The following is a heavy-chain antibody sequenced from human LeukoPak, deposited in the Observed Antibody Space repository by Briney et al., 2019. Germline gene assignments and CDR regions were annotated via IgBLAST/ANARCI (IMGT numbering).Heavy chain of an antibody. J-gene: IGHJ3*02. CDR3: ARTLYSGSHRAFDI. CDR2: IKQDGSEK. V-gene: IGHV3-7*01. CDR1: GFTFSNCW. D-gene: IGHD1-26*01. Sequence: GGSLRLSCAASGFTFSNCWMSWVRQAPGRGLECVANIKQDGSEKYYVDSVKGRFTISRDNAKNSLYLQMNSLRAEDTAVYYCARTLYSGSHRAFDIWGQGTMVTVSS.